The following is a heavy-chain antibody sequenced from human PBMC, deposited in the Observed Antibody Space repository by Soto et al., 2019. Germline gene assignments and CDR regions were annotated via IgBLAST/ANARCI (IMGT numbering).Heavy chain of an antibody. D-gene: IGHD6-13*01. CDR1: GGSISSYY. J-gene: IGHJ4*02. CDR3: ARMIAAAGAEYFDY. Sequence: SETLSLTCTVSGGSISSYYWSWIRQPPGKGLEWIGYIYYSGSTNYNPSLKSRVTISVDTFNNQFSLKLTSVTAADTAVYYCARMIAAAGAEYFDYWGQGTLVTVSS. V-gene: IGHV4-59*01. CDR2: IYYSGST.